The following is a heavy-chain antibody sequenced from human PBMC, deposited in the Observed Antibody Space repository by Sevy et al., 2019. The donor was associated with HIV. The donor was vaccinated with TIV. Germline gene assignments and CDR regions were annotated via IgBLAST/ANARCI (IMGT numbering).Heavy chain of an antibody. CDR2: ISGSGGST. V-gene: IGHV3-23*01. J-gene: IGHJ4*02. D-gene: IGHD3-22*01. Sequence: GGSLRLSCAASGFTFSSYAMSWVRQAPGKGLEWVSAISGSGGSTYYADSVKGRFTISRDNSKNTLYLQMNSLRAENTAVYDCANYRYYDSSGSTQHYFDYWGQGTLVTVSS. CDR1: GFTFSSYA. CDR3: ANYRYYDSSGSTQHYFDY.